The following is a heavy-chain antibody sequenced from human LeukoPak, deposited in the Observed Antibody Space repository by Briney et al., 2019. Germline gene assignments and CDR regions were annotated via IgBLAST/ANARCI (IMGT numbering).Heavy chain of an antibody. CDR3: ARGGRGDFWSGYSPNDY. D-gene: IGHD3-3*01. CDR1: GDSVSSGSYY. Sequence: SETLSLTCTVSGDSVSSGSYYWSGIRQPPGKGLEWTGEINHSGSTNYNPSLKSRVTISVDTSKNQFSLKLSSVTAADTAVYYCARGGRGDFWSGYSPNDYWGQGTLVTVSS. CDR2: INHSGST. V-gene: IGHV4-39*07. J-gene: IGHJ4*02.